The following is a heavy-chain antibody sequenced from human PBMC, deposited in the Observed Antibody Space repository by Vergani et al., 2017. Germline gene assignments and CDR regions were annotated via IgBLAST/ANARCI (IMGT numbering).Heavy chain of an antibody. J-gene: IGHJ3*02. V-gene: IGHV4-39*01. D-gene: IGHD2-15*01. CDR2: IYYSGST. CDR3: ARHLVYSWLLPGDAFDI. CDR1: GGSISSSSYY. Sequence: QLQLQESGPGLVKPSETLSLTCTVSGGSISSSSYYWGWIRQPPGKGLEWIGSIYYSGSTYYNPSLKSRVTISVDTSKNQFSLKLSSVTAADTAVYYCARHLVYSWLLPGDAFDIWGQGTMVTVSS.